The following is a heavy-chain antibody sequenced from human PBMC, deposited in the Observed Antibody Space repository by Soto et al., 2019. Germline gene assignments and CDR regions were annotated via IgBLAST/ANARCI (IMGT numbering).Heavy chain of an antibody. CDR3: ARTLYGDYAEGYYFDY. CDR1: GGTFSSYA. D-gene: IGHD4-17*01. V-gene: IGHV1-69*12. Sequence: QVQLVQSGAAVKKPGSSVKVSCKASGGTFSSYAISWVRQAPGQGLEWMGGIIPIFGTANYAQKFQGRVTITADESTSTAYMELSSLRSEDTAVYYCARTLYGDYAEGYYFDYWGQGTLVTVSS. J-gene: IGHJ4*02. CDR2: IIPIFGTA.